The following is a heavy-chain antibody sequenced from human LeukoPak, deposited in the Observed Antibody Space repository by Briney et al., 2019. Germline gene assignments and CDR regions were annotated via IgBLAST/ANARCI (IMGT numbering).Heavy chain of an antibody. CDR3: ARAGGLDY. D-gene: IGHD6-25*01. Sequence: GGSLRLSCAASGFGLSSHWMTWVRQAPGKGLEWVANIKPDGSEKNHVDSVKGRFTISRDNAKNSLYLQMNNLRAEDTAVYYCARAGGLDYWGQGTLVTVSS. J-gene: IGHJ4*02. CDR1: GFGLSSHW. V-gene: IGHV3-7*01. CDR2: IKPDGSEK.